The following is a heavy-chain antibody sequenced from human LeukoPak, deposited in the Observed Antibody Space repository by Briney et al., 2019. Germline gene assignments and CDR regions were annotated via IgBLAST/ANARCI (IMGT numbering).Heavy chain of an antibody. CDR2: IRFDGSKK. CDR1: GFTFSSYG. CDR3: ARDLEPYCSGGSCSRLGY. D-gene: IGHD2-15*01. V-gene: IGHV3-30*02. J-gene: IGHJ4*02. Sequence: QPGGSLRLSCAGSGFTFSSYGFHWVRQAPGKGLEWVAFIRFDGSKKYYADSVRGRFTISRDNSGNTLNLQMNSLRAEDTAVYYCARDLEPYCSGGSCSRLGYWGQGTLVTVSS.